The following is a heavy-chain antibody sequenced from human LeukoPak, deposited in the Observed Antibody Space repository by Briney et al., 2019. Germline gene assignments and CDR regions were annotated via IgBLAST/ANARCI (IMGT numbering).Heavy chain of an antibody. J-gene: IGHJ4*02. Sequence: GASVKVSWKASGFTFTSSAVQWVRQARGQRLEWIGWIVVGSGNTNYAQKFQERVTITRDMSTSTAYMELSSLRSEDTAVYYCAALYSSGWRPFDYWGQGTLVTVSS. V-gene: IGHV1-58*01. CDR2: IVVGSGNT. D-gene: IGHD6-19*01. CDR3: AALYSSGWRPFDY. CDR1: GFTFTSSA.